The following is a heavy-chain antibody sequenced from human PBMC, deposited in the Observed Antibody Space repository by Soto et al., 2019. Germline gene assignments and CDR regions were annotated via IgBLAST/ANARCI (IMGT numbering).Heavy chain of an antibody. CDR3: AHIVVPGLGYYFDY. CDR2: IYWDDDK. Sequence: QITLKESGPTLVKPTQTLTLTCTFSGFSLNSTRMAVGWIRQPPGKALEWLALIYWDDDKRYSPFLKSRLTITKDTSKNQVVLTMSNMDPVDTARYYCAHIVVPGLGYYFDYWGQGTLVTVPS. V-gene: IGHV2-5*02. J-gene: IGHJ4*02. D-gene: IGHD6-19*01. CDR1: GFSLNSTRMA.